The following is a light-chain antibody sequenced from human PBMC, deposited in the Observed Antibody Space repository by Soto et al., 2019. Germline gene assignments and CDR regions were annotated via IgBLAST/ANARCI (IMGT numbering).Light chain of an antibody. CDR1: SSDVGGYNY. J-gene: IGLJ3*02. CDR2: EVH. V-gene: IGLV2-11*01. Sequence: QSALTQPRSVSGSPGQSVTISCTGTSSDVGGYNYVSWYQQHPGKAPKLIIYEVHKRPSGVPDRFSGSKSGNTASLTVSGLQAEDEADYHCSSYGGNDWVFGGGTKLTVL. CDR3: SSYGGNDWV.